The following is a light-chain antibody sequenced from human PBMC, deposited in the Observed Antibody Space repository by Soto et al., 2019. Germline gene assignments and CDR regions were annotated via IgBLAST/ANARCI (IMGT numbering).Light chain of an antibody. CDR3: STYTGSSPNVV. J-gene: IGLJ2*01. V-gene: IGLV2-14*01. CDR2: DVN. Sequence: QSALTQPASVSGSPGQSITISCTGTSSDVGGYNYVSWYQQNPGKAPKLMIYDVNNRPSGVSNRFSGSRSGNTASLTISVLKAEDEADYYCSTYTGSSPNVVLGGETKLTVL. CDR1: SSDVGGYNY.